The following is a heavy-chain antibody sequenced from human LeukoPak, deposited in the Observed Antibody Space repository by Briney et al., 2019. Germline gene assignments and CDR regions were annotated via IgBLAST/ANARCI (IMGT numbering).Heavy chain of an antibody. V-gene: IGHV3-7*01. D-gene: IGHD3-10*01. CDR3: ARDPVMVVRGVIRYYFDY. J-gene: IGHJ4*02. Sequence: PGGSLRLSCAASGFTFRSYRMSWVRQAPGKGLEWVANIKEDANEEYYVDSVRGRFIISRDNSKNTLYLQMNSLRAEDTAVYYCARDPVMVVRGVIRYYFDYWGQGTLVTVSS. CDR1: GFTFRSYR. CDR2: IKEDANEE.